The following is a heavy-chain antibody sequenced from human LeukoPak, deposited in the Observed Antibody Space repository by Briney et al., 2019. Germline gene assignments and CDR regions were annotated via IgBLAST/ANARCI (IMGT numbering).Heavy chain of an antibody. J-gene: IGHJ4*02. Sequence: SETLSLTCAVSGGSISSSNWWSWVRQPPGKGLEWIGEIYHSGSTNYNPSLKSRVTISVDKSKNQFSLKLSSVTAADTAVYYCARGALMAVTYYFDYWGQGTLVTVSS. CDR1: GGSISSSNW. CDR2: IYHSGST. V-gene: IGHV4-4*02. D-gene: IGHD2-21*02. CDR3: ARGALMAVTYYFDY.